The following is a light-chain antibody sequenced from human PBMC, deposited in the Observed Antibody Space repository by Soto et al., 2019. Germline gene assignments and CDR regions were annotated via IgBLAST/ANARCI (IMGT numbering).Light chain of an antibody. CDR1: TSDVGRYNY. CDR3: NSFTTSSTYV. V-gene: IGLV2-14*03. CDR2: DVS. J-gene: IGLJ1*01. Sequence: QSVLTQPASVSGSPGQSISISCTGTTSDVGRYNYVSWYQQHPGEAPKLMIYDVSYRPSWVSNRFSGSKSGITASLTISGLRAEDEADYYCNSFTTSSTYVFGTGTKVTVL.